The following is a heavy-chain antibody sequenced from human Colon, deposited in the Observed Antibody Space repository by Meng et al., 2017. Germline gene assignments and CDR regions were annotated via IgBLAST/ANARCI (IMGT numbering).Heavy chain of an antibody. D-gene: IGHD6-19*01. J-gene: IGHJ4*02. V-gene: IGHV3-7*01. CDR3: TKDGSGWSAY. CDR1: GFAFRSYW. Sequence: GGSLRLSCAASGFAFRSYWMGWVRQVPGKGLEWVANIKPDGGEEYYLDSVRGRFTISRDNAKNSLYLQMNSLRAEDTAVYYCTKDGSGWSAYWGQGTLVTV. CDR2: IKPDGGEE.